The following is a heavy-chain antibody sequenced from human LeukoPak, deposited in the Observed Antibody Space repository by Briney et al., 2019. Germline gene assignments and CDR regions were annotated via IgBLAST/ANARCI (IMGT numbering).Heavy chain of an antibody. D-gene: IGHD3-22*01. V-gene: IGHV4-59*08. CDR3: ARHGTEQGAPYYYDSSGYYFDY. CDR1: GGSISSYY. CDR2: IYYSGTT. Sequence: SETLSLTCTVSGGSISSYYWSWIRQPPGKGLEWIGYIYYSGTTNYNPSLKSRVTISVDTSKNQFSLKLSSVTAADTAVYYCARHGTEQGAPYYYDSSGYYFDYWGQGSLVTVCS. J-gene: IGHJ4*02.